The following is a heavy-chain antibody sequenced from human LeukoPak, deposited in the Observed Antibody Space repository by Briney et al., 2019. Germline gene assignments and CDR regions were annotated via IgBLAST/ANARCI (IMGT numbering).Heavy chain of an antibody. CDR2: MNPNSGNT. J-gene: IGHJ6*03. V-gene: IGHV1-8*03. Sequence: GESLKISCKGSGYSFTSYWIGWVRQATGQGLEWMGWMNPNSGNTGYAQKFQGRVTITRNTSIGTAYMELSSLRSEDTAVYYCARGFIAARVIYYYYYMDVWGKGTTVTVSS. D-gene: IGHD6-6*01. CDR1: GYSFTSYW. CDR3: ARGFIAARVIYYYYYMDV.